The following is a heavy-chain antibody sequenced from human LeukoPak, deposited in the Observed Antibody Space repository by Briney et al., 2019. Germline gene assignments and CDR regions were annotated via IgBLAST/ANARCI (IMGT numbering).Heavy chain of an antibody. CDR2: VYWNGNT. Sequence: SETLSLTCTVSGDSLTSPSYYWGWVRQPPGKGLEWIGSVYWNGNTYYTSSLKRRVTIWVDTSKNQFSLEVRSVTAADTAVYYCARHTQQGDYWGQGTLVTVSS. D-gene: IGHD6-13*01. J-gene: IGHJ4*02. V-gene: IGHV4-39*01. CDR1: GDSLTSPSYY. CDR3: ARHTQQGDY.